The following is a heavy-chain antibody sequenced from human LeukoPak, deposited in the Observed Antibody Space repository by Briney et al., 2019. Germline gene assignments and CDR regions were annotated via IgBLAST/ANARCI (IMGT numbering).Heavy chain of an antibody. CDR3: ARDHYGSLDY. D-gene: IGHD3-10*01. V-gene: IGHV4-61*01. Sequence: SETLSLTCTVSGGSVTSVSHCWGWIRQPPGKGLEWIGYDYCGGSTNYNPSLKSRVTISVDTSKNQFSLKLSSVTAADTAVYYCARDHYGSLDYWGQGTLVTVSS. CDR1: GGSVTSVSHC. CDR2: DYCGGST. J-gene: IGHJ4*02.